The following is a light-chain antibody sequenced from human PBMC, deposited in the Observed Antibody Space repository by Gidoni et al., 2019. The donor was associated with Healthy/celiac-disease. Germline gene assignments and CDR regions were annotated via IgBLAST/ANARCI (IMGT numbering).Light chain of an antibody. CDR3: QQGYSTPIT. V-gene: IGKV1-39*01. J-gene: IGKJ5*01. CDR2: SAS. CDR1: TSISNY. Sequence: DIQMTQPPSSLSASVGDRVTITCRASTSISNYLNWYQKTPGKAPKLLIYSASSLQSGVPARFSGSGSGTDFTLTISSLQPEDFATYYCQQGYSTPITFGQGTRLEIK.